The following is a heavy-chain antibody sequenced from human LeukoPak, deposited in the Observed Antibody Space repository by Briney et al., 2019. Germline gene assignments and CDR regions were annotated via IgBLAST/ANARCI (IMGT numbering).Heavy chain of an antibody. V-gene: IGHV4-59*01. Sequence: SGTLSLSCTVSVGSISSYYWSWGRHPPGKGLEWSWYIYYSGSTNYNPSPKSRVTISVDTSKNQFSLKLSSVTAADTVVYYCGRGLYRGDYWYWFAPWGQGTLVTVSS. D-gene: IGHD4-17*01. CDR3: GRGLYRGDYWYWFAP. J-gene: IGHJ5*02. CDR2: IYYSGST. CDR1: VGSISSYY.